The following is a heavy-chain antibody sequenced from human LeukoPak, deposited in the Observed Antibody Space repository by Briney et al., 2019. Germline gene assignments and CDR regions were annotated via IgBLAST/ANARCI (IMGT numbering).Heavy chain of an antibody. D-gene: IGHD3-22*01. J-gene: IGHJ5*02. Sequence: PSETLSLTCAVSGGSISSGGYSWSWIRQPPGKGLEWIGYIYHSGSTYYNPSLKSRVTISVDRSKNQFSLKLSSVTAADTAVYYCARGRDYDSSGYLNWFDPWGQGTLVTVSS. CDR2: IYHSGST. V-gene: IGHV4-30-2*01. CDR1: GGSISSGGYS. CDR3: ARGRDYDSSGYLNWFDP.